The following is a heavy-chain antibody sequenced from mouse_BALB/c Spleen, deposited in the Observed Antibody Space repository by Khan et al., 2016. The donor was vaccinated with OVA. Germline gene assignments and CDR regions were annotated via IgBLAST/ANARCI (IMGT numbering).Heavy chain of an antibody. V-gene: IGHV14-3*02. Sequence: VQLQQSGAELVKPGTSVKLSCTASGFNIKDTYIHWVTQRPEQVLKWIGRIDPANADIRYDPKFQGKATITADTFSNTAYLQLSSLTSEDTAVYYCATLYDNPFAYWGQGTLVTGSA. CDR1: GFNIKDTY. CDR2: IDPANADI. CDR3: ATLYDNPFAY. J-gene: IGHJ3*01. D-gene: IGHD2-3*01.